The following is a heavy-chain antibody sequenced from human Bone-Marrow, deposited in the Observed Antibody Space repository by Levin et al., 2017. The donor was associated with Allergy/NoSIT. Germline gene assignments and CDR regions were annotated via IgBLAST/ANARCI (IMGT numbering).Heavy chain of an antibody. V-gene: IGHV3-74*01. CDR3: ARGGLYHGFDI. CDR2: VNNDGIDT. J-gene: IGHJ3*02. D-gene: IGHD2/OR15-2a*01. CDR1: GFTFTAYW. Sequence: GGSLRLSCAVSGFTFTAYWMHWVRQAPGKGLEWVSRVNNDGIDTIYADSVKGRFTISRDNAKNTVYLQMNSLTAEDTAVYYCARGGLYHGFDIWGQGTMVTVSS.